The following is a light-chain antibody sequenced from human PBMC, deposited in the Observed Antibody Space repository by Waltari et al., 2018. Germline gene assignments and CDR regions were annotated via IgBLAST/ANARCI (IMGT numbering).Light chain of an antibody. CDR1: QDISTY. J-gene: IGKJ2*01. CDR2: GAS. CDR3: QRYNTSPYT. V-gene: IGKV1-27*01. Sequence: DIQMTQSPTSLSASVGDRVTITCRASQDISTYLAWYKQKPGKVPELLMYGASTLQAGVPARFSGSGSWTEFTLTISSLQPEDFATYYCQRYNTSPYTFGQGTTLEMK.